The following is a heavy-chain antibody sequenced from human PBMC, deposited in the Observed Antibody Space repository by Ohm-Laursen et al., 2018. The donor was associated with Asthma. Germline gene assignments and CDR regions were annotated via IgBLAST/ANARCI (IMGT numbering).Heavy chain of an antibody. CDR2: ISYDGSNK. D-gene: IGHD5-18*01. J-gene: IGHJ6*02. Sequence: SLRLSCAAPGFTFSSYAMHWVRQAPGKGLEWVAVISYDGSNKYYADSVKGRFTISRDNSKNTLYLQMNSLRAEDTAVYYCARDGAYSSKYYYGMDVWGQGTTVTVSS. CDR1: GFTFSSYA. CDR3: ARDGAYSSKYYYGMDV. V-gene: IGHV3-30*04.